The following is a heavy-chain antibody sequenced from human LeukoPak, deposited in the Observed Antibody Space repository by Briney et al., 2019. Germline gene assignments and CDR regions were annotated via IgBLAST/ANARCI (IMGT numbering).Heavy chain of an antibody. CDR1: GFTVSSNY. CDR2: ISYDGGNE. J-gene: IGHJ4*02. CDR3: ARDLNGSGDY. V-gene: IGHV3-30-3*01. Sequence: GGSLRLSCAASGFTVSSNYMSWVRQAPGKGLEWVAVISYDGGNEYYVDSVKGRFTISRDNSKNTLYLQMNSLRPEDTAVYYCARDLNGSGDYWGQGTLVTVSS. D-gene: IGHD3-10*01.